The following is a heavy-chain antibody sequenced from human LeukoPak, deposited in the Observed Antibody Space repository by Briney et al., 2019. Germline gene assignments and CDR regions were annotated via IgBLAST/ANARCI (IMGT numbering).Heavy chain of an antibody. CDR3: ARVPGSSSGYYFDY. CDR2: IIPIFGTA. V-gene: IGHV1-69*05. D-gene: IGHD6-13*01. CDR1: GGTFSSYA. Sequence: GASVKVSCKASGGTFSSYAISWARQAPGQGLEWMGGIIPIFGTANYAQKFQGRVTITTDESTSTAYMELSSLRSEDTAVYYCARVPGSSSGYYFDYWGQGTLVTVSS. J-gene: IGHJ4*02.